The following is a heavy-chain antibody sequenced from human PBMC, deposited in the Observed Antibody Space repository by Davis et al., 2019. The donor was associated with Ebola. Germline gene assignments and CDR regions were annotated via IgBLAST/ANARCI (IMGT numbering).Heavy chain of an antibody. J-gene: IGHJ4*02. V-gene: IGHV3-48*01. CDR2: IRSSSSSI. D-gene: IGHD1-26*01. CDR3: ARGWELHFDY. Sequence: GESLKISCAASGFTFSSYSMNWVRQAPGKGLEWVSYIRSSSSSIYYADSVKGRFTISRDNAKNSLYLQMNSLRAEDTAVYYCARGWELHFDYWGQGTLVTVSS. CDR1: GFTFSSYS.